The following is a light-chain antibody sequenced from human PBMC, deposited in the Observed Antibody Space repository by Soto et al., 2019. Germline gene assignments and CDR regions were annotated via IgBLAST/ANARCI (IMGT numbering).Light chain of an antibody. J-gene: IGLJ1*01. CDR2: DVS. V-gene: IGLV2-14*03. Sequence: QSALTQPASVSGSPGQSITISCTGTSSDIGGYNYVSWYQQLPGKVPKLIIYDVSNRPSGVSDRVSGSKSGNAASLTISGLQAEDEADYYCSSYTRTSTLYVFGTGTKLTVL. CDR3: SSYTRTSTLYV. CDR1: SSDIGGYNY.